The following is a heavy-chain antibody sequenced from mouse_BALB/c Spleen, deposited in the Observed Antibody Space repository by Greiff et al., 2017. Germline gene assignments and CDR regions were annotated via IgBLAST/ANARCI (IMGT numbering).Heavy chain of an antibody. Sequence: VQLVESGPSLVQPSQSLSITCTVSGFSLTSYGVHWVRQSPGKGLEWLGVIWRGGSTDYNAAFMSRLSITKDNSKSQVFFKMNSLQANDTAIYYCARKGDVGAMDYWGQGTSVTVSS. CDR2: IWRGGST. V-gene: IGHV2-5-1*01. CDR1: GFSLTSYG. CDR3: ARKGDVGAMDY. D-gene: IGHD3-3*01. J-gene: IGHJ4*01.